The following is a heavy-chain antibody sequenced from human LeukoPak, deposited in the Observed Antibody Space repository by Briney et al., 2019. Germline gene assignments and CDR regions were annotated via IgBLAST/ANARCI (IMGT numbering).Heavy chain of an antibody. D-gene: IGHD1-1*01. Sequence: GGSLRLSCAASGFTFSSYGMHWVRQAPGKGLEWVAFIRYDGSNKYYADSVKGRFTISRDNSKNTLYLQMNSLRAEDTAVYYCAKDRWMIRQLERPFDAFDIWGQGTMVTVSS. V-gene: IGHV3-30*02. CDR3: AKDRWMIRQLERPFDAFDI. J-gene: IGHJ3*02. CDR1: GFTFSSYG. CDR2: IRYDGSNK.